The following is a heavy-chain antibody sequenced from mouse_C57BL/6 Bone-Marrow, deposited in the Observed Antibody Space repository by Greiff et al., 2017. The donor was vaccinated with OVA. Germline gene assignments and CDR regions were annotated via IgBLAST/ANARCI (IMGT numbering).Heavy chain of an antibody. CDR2: ISNGGGST. D-gene: IGHD4-1*01. J-gene: IGHJ3*01. V-gene: IGHV5-12*01. Sequence: EVKLVESGGGLVQPGGSLKLSCAASGFTFSDYYMYWVRQTPEKRLEWVAYISNGGGSTYYPDTVKGRFTISRDNAKNTLYLQMSRLKSEDTAMYYCARQIWDEFAYWGQGTLVTVSA. CDR3: ARQIWDEFAY. CDR1: GFTFSDYY.